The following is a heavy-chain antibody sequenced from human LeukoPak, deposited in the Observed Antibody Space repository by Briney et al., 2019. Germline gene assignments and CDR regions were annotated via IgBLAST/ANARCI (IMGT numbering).Heavy chain of an antibody. CDR1: GGSFSGYY. CDR2: INHSGST. CDR3: ARVTAVKLDY. D-gene: IGHD5-18*01. V-gene: IGHV4-34*01. Sequence: PSETLSLTCAVYGGSFSGYYWSWIRQPPGKGLEWIGEINHSGSTNYNPSLKSRVTISVDTSKNRFSLKLSSVTAADTAVYYCARVTAVKLDYWGQGTLVTVSS. J-gene: IGHJ4*02.